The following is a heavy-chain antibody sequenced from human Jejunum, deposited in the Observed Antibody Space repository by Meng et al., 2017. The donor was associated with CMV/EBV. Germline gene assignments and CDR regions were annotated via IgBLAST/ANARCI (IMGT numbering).Heavy chain of an antibody. CDR2: ISNSGSYV. J-gene: IGHJ4*02. Sequence: FTFSDYSMNWVRQAPGKGLEWVSSISNSGSYVYYADSVKGRFTISRDNSKNSLSLQMNSLRAEDTAVYYCARDIGDCVSTTCYYFDSWDQGALVTVSS. V-gene: IGHV3-21*01. D-gene: IGHD2-2*01. CDR1: FTFSDYS. CDR3: ARDIGDCVSTTCYYFDS.